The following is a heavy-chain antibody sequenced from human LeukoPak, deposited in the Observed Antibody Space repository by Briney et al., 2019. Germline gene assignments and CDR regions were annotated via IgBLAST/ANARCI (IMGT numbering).Heavy chain of an antibody. D-gene: IGHD6-19*01. V-gene: IGHV4-59*01. CDR2: IYYTGTT. Sequence: SVTLSLTCSVSGGSIRDFYWTWIRQPPGKGLEWIGYIYYTGTTNYSPSLRGRVIMSVDTSRNQFSLNLTSVTPADTAVYFCARLGDEIAVSGLKYYHYSHTDVWGSGTTVAVSS. CDR3: ARLGDEIAVSGLKYYHYSHTDV. J-gene: IGHJ6*03. CDR1: GGSIRDFY.